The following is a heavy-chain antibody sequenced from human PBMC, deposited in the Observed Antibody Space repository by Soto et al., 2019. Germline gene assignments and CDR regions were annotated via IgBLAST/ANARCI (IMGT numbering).Heavy chain of an antibody. CDR3: AKSDESGYPPTYGMDV. CDR2: MQPSSGRT. D-gene: IGHD3-3*01. V-gene: IGHV1-8*01. CDR1: GYSFTSLD. Sequence: ASVKVSCKASGYSFTSLDINWVRQTTGQGLEWMGWMQPSSGRTGYAQKFQGRVTMTRDTSINTLYLQMNSLRAEDTAVYYCAKSDESGYPPTYGMDVWGQGTTVTVSS. J-gene: IGHJ6*02.